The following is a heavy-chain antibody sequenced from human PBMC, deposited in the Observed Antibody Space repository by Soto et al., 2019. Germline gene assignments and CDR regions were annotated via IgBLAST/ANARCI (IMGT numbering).Heavy chain of an antibody. CDR1: GYSFTSDG. V-gene: IGHV1-18*01. CDR3: ARERGSCGGDCYSGELFDY. Sequence: GALVNVPRKASGYSFTSDGISSLRHAPGPGLEWMGWISAYNGNTNYAQKLQGRVTMTTDTSTSTAYMELRSLRSDDTAVYYCARERGSCGGDCYSGELFDYWGQGTRVTVSS. J-gene: IGHJ4*02. D-gene: IGHD2-21*02. CDR2: ISAYNGNT.